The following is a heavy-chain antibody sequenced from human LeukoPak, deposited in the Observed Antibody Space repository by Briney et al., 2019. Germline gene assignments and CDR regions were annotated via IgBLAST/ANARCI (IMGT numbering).Heavy chain of an antibody. J-gene: IGHJ4*02. D-gene: IGHD2-15*01. Sequence: GGSLRLSCVDSGLSFATYWMSWVRQAPGKRLEWVANINRDGSEKYYVDSVKGRFTISRDNAKNSLYLQMNSLRAEDTAVYYCASEIRYCSGGTCYSDYLDNWGQGTLVTVSS. V-gene: IGHV3-7*01. CDR3: ASEIRYCSGGTCYSDYLDN. CDR1: GLSFATYW. CDR2: INRDGSEK.